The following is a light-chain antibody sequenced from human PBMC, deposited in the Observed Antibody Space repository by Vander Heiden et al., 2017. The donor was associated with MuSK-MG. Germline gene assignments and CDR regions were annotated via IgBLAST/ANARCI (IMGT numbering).Light chain of an antibody. CDR1: QSISSW. CDR3: QQDNSYLRT. J-gene: IGKJ1*01. Sequence: DIQMTQSPSTLSASVGDRVTITCRASQSISSWLAWYQQKPGKAPKLLIYKASSLESGVPSRFSGSGSGTEFTLTISSLQPDDFATYYCQQDNSYLRTFGQGTKVXIK. CDR2: KAS. V-gene: IGKV1-5*03.